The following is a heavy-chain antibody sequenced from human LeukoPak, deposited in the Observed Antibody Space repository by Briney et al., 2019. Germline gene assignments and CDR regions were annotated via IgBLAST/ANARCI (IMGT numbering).Heavy chain of an antibody. V-gene: IGHV4-39*01. CDR2: IYYSGS. J-gene: IGHJ4*02. Sequence: PSETLSLTCTVSGGSITSSSYYCGWIRQPPGKGLEWIGSIYYSGSNYNPSLKSRVTISVDTSKNQFSLKLSSATAADTAVYYCATVLRPSLDYWGQGTLVTVSS. CDR3: ATVLRPSLDY. D-gene: IGHD3-16*01. CDR1: GGSITSSSYY.